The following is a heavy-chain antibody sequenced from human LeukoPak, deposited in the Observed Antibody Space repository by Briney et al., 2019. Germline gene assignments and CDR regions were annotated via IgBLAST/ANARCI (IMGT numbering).Heavy chain of an antibody. D-gene: IGHD3-22*01. CDR3: AKADTYYYDSSGC. CDR2: INPNSGST. J-gene: IGHJ4*02. Sequence: GASVKVSCKTSGYTFTSYYVHWVRQAPGQGLEWMGTINPNSGSTTYAQKVQDGVTMTRDTSTSTVHMELSSLRSEDTAVYYCAKADTYYYDSSGCWGQGTLVTVSS. V-gene: IGHV1-46*01. CDR1: GYTFTSYY.